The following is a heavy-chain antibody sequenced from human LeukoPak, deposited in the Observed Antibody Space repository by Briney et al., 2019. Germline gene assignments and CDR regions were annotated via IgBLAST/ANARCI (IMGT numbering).Heavy chain of an antibody. Sequence: SETLSLTCTVSGASISSYYWSWIRQPPGKGLEWIGHIYTSANTNYSPSFKSRATISIDTSKNQFSLNLPSVTAADTAVYYCARERIWNDAVHDHCDMWGQGTSVSVFS. CDR2: IYTSANT. J-gene: IGHJ3*02. V-gene: IGHV4-4*07. CDR1: GASISSYY. CDR3: ARERIWNDAVHDHCDM. D-gene: IGHD1-1*01.